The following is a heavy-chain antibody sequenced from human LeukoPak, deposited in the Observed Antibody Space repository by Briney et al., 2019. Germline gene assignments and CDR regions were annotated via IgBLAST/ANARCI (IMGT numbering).Heavy chain of an antibody. CDR1: GFTFSSYA. D-gene: IGHD6-19*01. Sequence: GGSLRLSCAASGFTFSSYAMSWVRQAPGKGLEWVSAISGSGGSTYYADSVMGRFTISRDNAKNTLYLQMNSLRAEDTAVYYCARVIYSGWEGELSDWGQGTLVTVSS. J-gene: IGHJ4*02. CDR3: ARVIYSGWEGELSD. CDR2: ISGSGGST. V-gene: IGHV3-23*01.